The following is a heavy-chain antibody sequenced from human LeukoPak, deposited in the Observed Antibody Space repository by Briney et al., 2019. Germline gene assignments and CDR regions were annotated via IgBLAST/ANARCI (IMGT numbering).Heavy chain of an antibody. CDR1: GYTFTSYA. D-gene: IGHD6-19*01. CDR3: ARSIAVAANWFDP. Sequence: ASVKVSCKASGYTFTSYAISWVRQAPGQGLEWMGGIIPIFGTANYAQKFQGRVTITADESTSTAYMELSSLRSEDTAVYYCARSIAVAANWFDPWGQGTLVTVSS. J-gene: IGHJ5*02. V-gene: IGHV1-69*13. CDR2: IIPIFGTA.